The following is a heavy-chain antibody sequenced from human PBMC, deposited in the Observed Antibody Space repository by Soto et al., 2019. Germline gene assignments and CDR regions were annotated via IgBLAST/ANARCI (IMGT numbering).Heavy chain of an antibody. CDR2: ISSSSSYT. D-gene: IGHD3-22*01. Sequence: QVQLVESGGGLVKPGGSLRLSCAASGFTFSDYYMSWIRQAPGKGLEWVSYISSSSSYTNYADSVKGRFTISRDNAKNSMYLQMNILRAEDTAVYYCASGRGYYDSSGYYYWGQGTLVTVSS. V-gene: IGHV3-11*06. J-gene: IGHJ4*02. CDR3: ASGRGYYDSSGYYY. CDR1: GFTFSDYY.